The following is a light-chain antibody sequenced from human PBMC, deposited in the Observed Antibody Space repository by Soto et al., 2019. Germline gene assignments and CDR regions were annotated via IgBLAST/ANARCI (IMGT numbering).Light chain of an antibody. J-gene: IGLJ2*01. CDR3: QSYDSSLSGSAV. CDR2: DNT. Sequence: QAVVTQPPSVSGAPGQRVTISCTGSSSNIGAGYDVHWYQQLPGTAPKLLIYDNTNRPSGVPDRFSASKSGTSASLAITGLQAEDEADYYCQSYDSSLSGSAVFGGGTKVTVL. CDR1: SSNIGAGYD. V-gene: IGLV1-40*01.